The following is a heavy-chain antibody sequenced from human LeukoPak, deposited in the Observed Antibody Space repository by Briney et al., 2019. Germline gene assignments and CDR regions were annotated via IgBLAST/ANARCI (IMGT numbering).Heavy chain of an antibody. J-gene: IGHJ5*02. D-gene: IGHD2-15*01. V-gene: IGHV4-4*07. Sequence: PSETLSLTCTVSGGSISSYYWSWIRQPAGKGLEWIGRIYTSGSTNYNPSLKSRVTMSVDTSQNQFSLKLSSVPAADTAVYYCARAHPGYCSGGSCTANWFDPWGQGTLVTVSS. CDR1: GGSISSYY. CDR3: ARAHPGYCSGGSCTANWFDP. CDR2: IYTSGST.